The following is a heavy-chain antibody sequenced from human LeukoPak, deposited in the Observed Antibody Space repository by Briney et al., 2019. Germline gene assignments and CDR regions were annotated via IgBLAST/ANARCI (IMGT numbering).Heavy chain of an antibody. V-gene: IGHV4-59*01. CDR1: GDSISSSY. Sequence: PSETLSLTXSVSGDSISSSYWSWIRQPPGKGLEWIGHFFYGGSTSYNPSLGSRVTISVDTSKNQFYLNLNSVSAADTAFYYCARLKNYGGNDHWGQGILVTVSS. CDR2: FFYGGST. D-gene: IGHD4-23*01. J-gene: IGHJ5*02. CDR3: ARLKNYGGNDH.